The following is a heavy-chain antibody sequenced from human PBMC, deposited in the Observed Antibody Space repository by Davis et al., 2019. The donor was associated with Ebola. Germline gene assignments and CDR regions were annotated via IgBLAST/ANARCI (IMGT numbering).Heavy chain of an antibody. CDR1: GSTFDDYA. D-gene: IGHD3-9*01. Sequence: SLKISCVASGSTFDDYAMHWVRQAPGKGLEWVSGIRWNSGSIGYADSVKGRFTISRDNAKNSLFLQMDNLRVEDTAVYYCAKDVILTGARQYGMDVWGKGTTVTVSS. CDR3: AKDVILTGARQYGMDV. J-gene: IGHJ6*04. V-gene: IGHV3-9*01. CDR2: IRWNSGSI.